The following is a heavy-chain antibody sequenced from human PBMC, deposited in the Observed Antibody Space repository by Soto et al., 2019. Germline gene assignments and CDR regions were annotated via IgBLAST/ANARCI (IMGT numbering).Heavy chain of an antibody. Sequence: QVQLQESGPGLVKPSQTLSLTCTVSGGSIRSTRYYWSWIRQHPGKGLEWIAYIYHSGSTYYNPSTKTPGALSADPAWIMVSLTPRPVTPPDTAVYYYPRLPSEDRTPISGVFIATMEGWRQRTTVTVPS. V-gene: IGHV4-31*01. J-gene: IGHJ6*02. CDR3: PRLPSEDRTPISGVFIATMEG. D-gene: IGHD3-3*01. CDR2: IYHSGST. CDR1: GGSIRSTRYY.